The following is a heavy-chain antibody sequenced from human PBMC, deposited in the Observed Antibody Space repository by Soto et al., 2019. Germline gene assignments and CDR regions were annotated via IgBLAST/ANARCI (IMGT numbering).Heavy chain of an antibody. CDR2: IYPGDSDT. CDR3: ALTQPIYGVVYYGMDV. D-gene: IGHD2-15*01. Sequence: SGESLKISCKGSGYSFTSYWIGWVRQMPGKGLEWMGIIYPGDSDTRYSPSFQGQVTISADKSISTAYLQWSSLKASDTAMFYCALTQPIYGVVYYGMDVWGQGTTVTVSS. J-gene: IGHJ6*02. V-gene: IGHV5-51*01. CDR1: GYSFTSYW.